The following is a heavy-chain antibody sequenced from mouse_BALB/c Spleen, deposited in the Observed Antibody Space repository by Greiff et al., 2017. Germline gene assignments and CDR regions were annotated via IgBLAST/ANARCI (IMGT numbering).Heavy chain of an antibody. CDR3: ARSRRYGFDY. J-gene: IGHJ2*01. D-gene: IGHD2-14*01. CDR1: GFNIKDYY. Sequence: VQLQQSGAELVKPGASVKLSCTASGFNIKDYYMHWVKQRPEQGLEWIGWIDPENGNTIYDPKFQGKASITADTSSNTAYLQLSSLTSEDTAVYYCARSRRYGFDYWGQGTTLTVSS. CDR2: IDPENGNT. V-gene: IGHV14-1*02.